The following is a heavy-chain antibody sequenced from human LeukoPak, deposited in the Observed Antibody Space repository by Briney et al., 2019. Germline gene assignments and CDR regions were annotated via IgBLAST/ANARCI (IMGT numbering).Heavy chain of an antibody. CDR3: ARALAVAGTGGFDP. J-gene: IGHJ5*02. D-gene: IGHD6-19*01. V-gene: IGHV3-74*01. CDR2: INSDGSST. CDR1: GFTFSSDW. Sequence: GGSLRLSCVASGFTFSSDWMHWVRQAPGKGLVWVSRINSDGSSTSYADSVKGRFTISRDNAKNTLYLQMNSLRAEDTAVYYCARALAVAGTGGFDPWGQGTLVTVSS.